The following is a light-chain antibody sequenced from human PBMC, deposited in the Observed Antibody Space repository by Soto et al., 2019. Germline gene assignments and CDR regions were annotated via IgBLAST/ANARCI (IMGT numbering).Light chain of an antibody. Sequence: EIVLTQSPATLFFSPGERATLSCGASADVSSSYVAWYQQKSGLAPRLLIHDASSRATGIPDRFSGSKSGTDFTLTIRRLEPEDAGVYYCQQYGSSPITFGQGTRLDLK. CDR3: QQYGSSPIT. CDR1: ADVSSSY. CDR2: DAS. V-gene: IGKV3D-20*01. J-gene: IGKJ5*01.